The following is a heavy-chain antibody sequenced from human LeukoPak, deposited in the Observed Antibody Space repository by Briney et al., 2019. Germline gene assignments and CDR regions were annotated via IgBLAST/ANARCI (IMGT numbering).Heavy chain of an antibody. V-gene: IGHV3-23*01. CDR1: GLTFSDYA. Sequence: GGSLRLSCAASGLTFSDYAMTWLRQAPGKGLEWVSMIRGNGDGTTYAESVKGRFTISRDNSKDTLYLQMNSLRADDTAVYCCTKDPNGDYFGAFDSWGQGTLVTVSS. CDR2: IRGNGDGT. CDR3: TKDPNGDYFGAFDS. D-gene: IGHD4-17*01. J-gene: IGHJ4*02.